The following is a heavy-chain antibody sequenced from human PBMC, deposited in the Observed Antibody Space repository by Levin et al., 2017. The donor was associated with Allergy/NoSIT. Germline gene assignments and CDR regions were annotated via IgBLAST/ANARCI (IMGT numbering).Heavy chain of an antibody. D-gene: IGHD5-18*01. CDR1: GFSLNTDGMR. CDR2: IDWDDEK. V-gene: IGHV2-70*04. CDR3: ARMGVDTDMYPYRRFYDF. Sequence: SGPTLVKPTGTLTLTCTFSGFSLNTDGMRVAWIRQPPGKALEWLARIDWDDEKFYRPSLETRLTVSKDTSGSQVVLTMTNMDPVDTGTYYCARMGVDTDMYPYRRFYDFWGQGTLVAVSS. J-gene: IGHJ4*02.